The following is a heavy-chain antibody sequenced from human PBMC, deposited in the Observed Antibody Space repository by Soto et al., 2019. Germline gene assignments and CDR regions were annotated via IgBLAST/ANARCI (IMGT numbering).Heavy chain of an antibody. D-gene: IGHD3-22*01. V-gene: IGHV1-24*01. CDR3: ATASYYYDSSGYYA. CDR1: GGTFSSYA. Sequence: ASVKVSCKASGGTFSSYAISWVRQAPGQGLEWMGGFDPEDGETIYAQKFQGRVTMTEDTSTDTAYMELSSLRSEDTAVYYCATASYYYDSSGYYAWGQGTLVTVSS. J-gene: IGHJ5*02. CDR2: FDPEDGET.